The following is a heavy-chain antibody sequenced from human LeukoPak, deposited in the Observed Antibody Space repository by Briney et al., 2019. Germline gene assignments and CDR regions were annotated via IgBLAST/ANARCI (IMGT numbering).Heavy chain of an antibody. J-gene: IGHJ4*02. CDR2: ISGSGDST. Sequence: GGSLRLSCAASGFTFNTYGMSWVRQAPGKGLEWVSSISGSGDSTYYADSVKGRFTISRDNSKNTLYLQMNSLRAEDTAVYYCAKDRGIISDYWGQGTLVTVSS. CDR1: GFTFNTYG. CDR3: AKDRGIISDY. D-gene: IGHD3-10*01. V-gene: IGHV3-23*01.